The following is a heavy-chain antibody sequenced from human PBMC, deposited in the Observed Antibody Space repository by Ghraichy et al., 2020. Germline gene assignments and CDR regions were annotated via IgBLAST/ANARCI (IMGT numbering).Heavy chain of an antibody. J-gene: IGHJ4*02. CDR3: AKARVDIVATITKSYYFDY. CDR2: ISGSGGST. V-gene: IGHV3-23*01. D-gene: IGHD5-12*01. Sequence: GESLNISCAASGFTFSSYAMSWVRQAPGKGLEWVSAISGSGGSTYYADSVKGRFTISRDNSKNTLYLQMNSLRAEDTAVYYCAKARVDIVATITKSYYFDYWGQGTLVTVSS. CDR1: GFTFSSYA.